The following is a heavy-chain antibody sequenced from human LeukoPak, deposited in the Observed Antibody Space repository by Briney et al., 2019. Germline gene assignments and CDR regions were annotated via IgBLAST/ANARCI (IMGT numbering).Heavy chain of an antibody. D-gene: IGHD3-10*01. CDR1: GFSLSTSGVG. CDR2: FYWYDVK. J-gene: IGHJ4*02. CDR3: AHSQPPPGLLWFGELLPGFDY. Sequence: SGPTLVHPTPPLTLTCTFSGFSLSTSGVGVGWIRQPPGKALEWLALFYWYDVKRYSPSLKRRLTITKDTSKNQVVLTMTNMDPVDTATYYCAHSQPPPGLLWFGELLPGFDYWGQGTLVTVSS. V-gene: IGHV2-5*01.